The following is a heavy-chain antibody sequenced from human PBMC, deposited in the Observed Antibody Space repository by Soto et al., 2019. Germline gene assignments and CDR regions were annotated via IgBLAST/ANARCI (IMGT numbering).Heavy chain of an antibody. V-gene: IGHV4-34*01. Sequence: PSETLSLTCAVYGGSFSGYYWSWIRQPPGKGLEWIRELNHSGSTNYNPSLKSRVTISVDTSKNQFSLKLSSVTAADTAVYYCARVPDAGYCSGGSCYDASNDAFDIWAQGTMVTVSS. J-gene: IGHJ3*02. D-gene: IGHD2-15*01. CDR2: LNHSGST. CDR1: GGSFSGYY. CDR3: ARVPDAGYCSGGSCYDASNDAFDI.